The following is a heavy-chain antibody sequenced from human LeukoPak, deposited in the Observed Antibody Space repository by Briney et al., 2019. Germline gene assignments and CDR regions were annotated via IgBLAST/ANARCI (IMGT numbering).Heavy chain of an antibody. Sequence: GGSLRLSCAASGFTFSSYAMTWVRQAPGKGLEWVSTMSGSGGSTYHANSVKGRFTMSRDLSKNTLYLQMNSLTAEDTALYYCAKDRGHSSGWEYWGRGTLVIVSS. CDR2: MSGSGGST. CDR1: GFTFSSYA. V-gene: IGHV3-23*01. CDR3: AKDRGHSSGWEY. D-gene: IGHD6-19*01. J-gene: IGHJ4*02.